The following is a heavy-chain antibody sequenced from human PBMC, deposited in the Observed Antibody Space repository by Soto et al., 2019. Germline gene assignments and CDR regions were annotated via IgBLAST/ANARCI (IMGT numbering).Heavy chain of an antibody. Sequence: SETLSLTCTVSGGSISSLDYFWSWISQHPGKGLEWIGYISYRGNTFYNPSLKSRVTISVDTSQTQFSLELRSVTAADTAVYYCERDKTKSRCFDPWGRGTLVTVSS. J-gene: IGHJ5*01. CDR2: ISYRGNT. CDR1: GGSISSLDYF. CDR3: ERDKTKSRCFDP. V-gene: IGHV4-31*03.